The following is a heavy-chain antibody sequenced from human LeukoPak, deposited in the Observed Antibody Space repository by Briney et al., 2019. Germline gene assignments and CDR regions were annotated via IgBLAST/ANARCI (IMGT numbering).Heavy chain of an antibody. CDR1: GFTFSSYG. V-gene: IGHV3-30*02. CDR2: IRYDGSNK. Sequence: PGGSLRLSCAASGFTFSSYGMHWVRQAPGKGLEWVAFIRYDGSNKYYADSVKGRFTISRDNSKNTLYLQMNSLRAEDTAVYYCAKDPSSWELPNPSFDYWGQGTLVTVSS. J-gene: IGHJ4*02. CDR3: AKDPSSWELPNPSFDY. D-gene: IGHD1-26*01.